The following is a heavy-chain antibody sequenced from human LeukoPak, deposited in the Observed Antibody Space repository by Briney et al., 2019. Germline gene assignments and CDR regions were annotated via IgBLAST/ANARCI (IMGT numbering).Heavy chain of an antibody. CDR2: IYDSGST. D-gene: IGHD2-15*01. CDR1: GGSISRRCYY. Sequence: SETLSLTCTVSGGSISRRCYYWGWIRQPPGKGLEWIGSIYDSGSTWHNPSLKSRVTISADTSKNQFSLKLSSVTAADTAVYYCARHPSLTYCSGGTCWFDSWGQGTLVTVSS. V-gene: IGHV4-39*01. J-gene: IGHJ5*01. CDR3: ARHPSLTYCSGGTCWFDS.